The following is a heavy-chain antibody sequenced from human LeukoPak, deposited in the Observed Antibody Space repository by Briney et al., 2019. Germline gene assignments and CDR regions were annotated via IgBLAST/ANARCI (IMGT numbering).Heavy chain of an antibody. D-gene: IGHD4-11*01. J-gene: IGHJ4*02. V-gene: IGHV4-59*02. CDR1: GDSVSSHY. Sequence: SETLSLTCTVSGDSVSSHYRSWIRQPPGKGLEWIAYVYYTGTSNYNPSLKSRVTISIDTSKNQFSLKLISVTAADTAVYYCARYSNHVDYFDSWGQGTLVTVSS. CDR3: ARYSNHVDYFDS. CDR2: VYYTGTS.